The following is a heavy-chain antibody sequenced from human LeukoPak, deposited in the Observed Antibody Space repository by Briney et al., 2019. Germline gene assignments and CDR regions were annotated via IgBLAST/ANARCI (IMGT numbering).Heavy chain of an antibody. Sequence: GGSLRLSCAASGFTLGTYGMHWVRQAPGKGLEWVAVMSSHGSNKYYADSVKGRFTISRDNSKNTLYLQMNSLRTEDTAVYYCAKDRDDGFDIWGQGTMVSVSS. J-gene: IGHJ3*02. CDR2: MSSHGSNK. CDR1: GFTLGTYG. CDR3: AKDRDDGFDI. V-gene: IGHV3-30*18.